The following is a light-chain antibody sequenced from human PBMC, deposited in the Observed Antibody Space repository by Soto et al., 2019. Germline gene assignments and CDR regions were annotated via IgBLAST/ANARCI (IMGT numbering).Light chain of an antibody. V-gene: IGLV3-1*01. CDR3: QVWGSSAVV. CDR2: QDT. Sequence: SYELTQPPSVSVSPGQTASIPCSGDKLEDEYTSWYQQKPGQSPVLVIYQDTKRPSGIPERFSGSNSGNTATLTISGTQAMDEADYYCQVWGSSAVVFGGGTKLTVL. CDR1: KLEDEY. J-gene: IGLJ3*02.